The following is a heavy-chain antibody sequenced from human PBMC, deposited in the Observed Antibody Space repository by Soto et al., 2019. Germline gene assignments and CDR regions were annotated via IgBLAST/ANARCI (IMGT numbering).Heavy chain of an antibody. CDR2: IWYDGSNK. J-gene: IGHJ6*02. Sequence: GGSLRLSCAASGFTFSSYGMHWVRQAPGKGLEWVAVIWYDGSNKYYADSVKGRFTISRDNSKNTLYLQMNSLRAEDTAVYYCARDGVGDYGLNYYYYGMDVWGQGTTVTVSS. CDR3: ARDGVGDYGLNYYYYGMDV. CDR1: GFTFSSYG. D-gene: IGHD4-17*01. V-gene: IGHV3-33*01.